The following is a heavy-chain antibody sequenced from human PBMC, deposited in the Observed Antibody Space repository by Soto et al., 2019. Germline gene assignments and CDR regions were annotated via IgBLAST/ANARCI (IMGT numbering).Heavy chain of an antibody. CDR2: IWYDGSNK. Sequence: GGSLRLSCAASGFTFSSYCMHWVRQAPGKGLEWVAVIWYDGSNKYYADSVKGRFTISRDNSKNTLYLQMNSLRAEDTAVYYCARDYYGSGSYFLYYYYGMDVWGQGTTVTVSS. J-gene: IGHJ6*02. D-gene: IGHD3-10*01. CDR3: ARDYYGSGSYFLYYYYGMDV. CDR1: GFTFSSYC. V-gene: IGHV3-33*01.